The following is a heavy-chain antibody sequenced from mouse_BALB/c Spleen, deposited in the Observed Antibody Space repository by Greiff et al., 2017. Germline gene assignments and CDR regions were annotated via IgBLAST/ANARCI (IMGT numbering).Heavy chain of an antibody. CDR3: VRSGYYYFDY. D-gene: IGHD2-3*01. Sequence: DVQLQESGGGLVQPGGSRKLSCAASGFTFSSFGMHWVRQAPEKGLEWVAYISSGSSTIYYADTVKGRFTISRDNPKNTLFLQMTSLRSEDTAMYYCVRSGYYYFDYWGQGTTLTVSS. J-gene: IGHJ2*01. CDR2: ISSGSSTI. V-gene: IGHV5-17*02. CDR1: GFTFSSFG.